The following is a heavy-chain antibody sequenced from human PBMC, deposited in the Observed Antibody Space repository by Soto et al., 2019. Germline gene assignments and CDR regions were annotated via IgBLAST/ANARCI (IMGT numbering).Heavy chain of an antibody. CDR3: ARHLTGDLGRGMDV. CDR1: GYSFTRYW. D-gene: IGHD7-27*01. J-gene: IGHJ6*02. V-gene: IGHV5-51*01. CDR2: IFPDVSDV. Sequence: PGESLKISCKGSGYSFTRYWIGWVRQMPGEGLGLMGIIFPDVSDVRYSPSFQGQVTISADKSINPAFLQWSTLKASDTAMYYCARHLTGDLGRGMDVWGQGTTVTVSS.